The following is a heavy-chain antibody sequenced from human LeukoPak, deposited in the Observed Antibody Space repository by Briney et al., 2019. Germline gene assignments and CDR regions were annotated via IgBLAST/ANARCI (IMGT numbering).Heavy chain of an antibody. V-gene: IGHV4-38-2*01. Sequence: SETLSLTCAVSGYSISSAYYWGWIRQPPGKGLEWIGSIYQSGSTCYNPSLKSRVTISEDTSKNQFSLKLSSVTAADTAVYYCARFNDYYGSGSYFFDYWGQGTLVTVSS. J-gene: IGHJ4*02. CDR1: GYSISSAYY. D-gene: IGHD3-10*01. CDR2: IYQSGST. CDR3: ARFNDYYGSGSYFFDY.